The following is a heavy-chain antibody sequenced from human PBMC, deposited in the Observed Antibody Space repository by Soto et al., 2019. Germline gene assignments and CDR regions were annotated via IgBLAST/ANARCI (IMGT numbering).Heavy chain of an antibody. CDR1: GGSISSSNW. Sequence: QVQLQESGPGLVKPSGTLSLTCAVSGGSISSSNWWSWVRQPPGKGLEWIGEIYHSGSTNYNPSRKSLITISVDKSKTPFSLKLSSVTAADTAVYYCARVSGRYYYGMDVWGQGTTVTVSS. CDR2: IYHSGST. D-gene: IGHD6-19*01. CDR3: ARVSGRYYYGMDV. V-gene: IGHV4-4*02. J-gene: IGHJ6*02.